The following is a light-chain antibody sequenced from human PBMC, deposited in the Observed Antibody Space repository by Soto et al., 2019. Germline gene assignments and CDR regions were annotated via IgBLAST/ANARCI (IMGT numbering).Light chain of an antibody. CDR1: ESIRSW. V-gene: IGKV1-5*03. CDR2: KVS. Sequence: DIQMTQSPSTLSAYVGDRVTITCRASESIRSWLAWYQQKPGKAPKLLINKVSSLESGVPSRFSGSGSGTEFTLTISSLQPDGVATYYCQQYNNYWTFGQGTKVEIK. CDR3: QQYNNYWT. J-gene: IGKJ1*01.